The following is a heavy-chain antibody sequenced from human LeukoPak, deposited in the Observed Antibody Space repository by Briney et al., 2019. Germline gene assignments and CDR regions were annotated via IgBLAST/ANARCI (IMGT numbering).Heavy chain of an antibody. CDR2: IKTKTDGGTP. J-gene: IGHJ4*02. CDR3: TTYRVGEQWMIPNY. CDR1: GFTFGNAW. V-gene: IGHV3-15*01. Sequence: PGGSLRLSCAASGFTFGNAWMSWVRQAPGKGLEWVGRIKTKTDGGTPDYAAPVKGRSTISRDDSRNTLYLQMNSLKTEDTAVYYCTTYRVGEQWMIPNYWGQGTLVTVSS. D-gene: IGHD6-19*01.